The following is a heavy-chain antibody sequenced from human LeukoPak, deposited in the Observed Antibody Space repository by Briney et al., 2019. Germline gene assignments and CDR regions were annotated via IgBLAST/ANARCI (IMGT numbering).Heavy chain of an antibody. CDR1: GGTLRGYL. Sequence: PSETLSLTSGVPGGTLRGYLWSGARQPPGKGLEWIGEIYHSGKTNYNPTLKSRVTISVDASKREFSLRLNSVTAADAAVYYCARCNNFRSDYWGQERLVTVSS. J-gene: IGHJ4*02. V-gene: IGHV4-34*01. CDR2: IYHSGKT. D-gene: IGHD5-24*01. CDR3: ARCNNFRSDY.